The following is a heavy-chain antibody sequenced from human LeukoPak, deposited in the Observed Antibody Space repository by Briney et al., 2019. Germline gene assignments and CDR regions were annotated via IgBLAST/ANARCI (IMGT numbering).Heavy chain of an antibody. D-gene: IGHD3-10*01. CDR3: AKDRSGLELDY. Sequence: GGSLRLSCAASGFTFSSHAMSWVRQAPGKGLEWVSAISDSGGSTYYADSVKGRFTISRDNSKNTLYLQMNSLRAEDMAVYYRAKDRSGLELDYWGQGTLVTVSS. CDR1: GFTFSSHA. CDR2: ISDSGGST. V-gene: IGHV3-23*01. J-gene: IGHJ4*02.